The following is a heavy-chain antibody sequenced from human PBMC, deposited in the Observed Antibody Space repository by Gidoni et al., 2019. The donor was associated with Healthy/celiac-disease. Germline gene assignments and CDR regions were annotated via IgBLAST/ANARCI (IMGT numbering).Heavy chain of an antibody. CDR3: ARSSSWDFDY. CDR2: IYYSGST. D-gene: IGHD6-13*01. CDR1: GGPISSYN. V-gene: IGHV4-59*01. J-gene: IGHJ4*02. Sequence: QVQLQESGPGLGKPSETLSLTCTVSGGPISSYNWSWIRQPPGKGLEWIGYIYYSGSTNYNPSLKSRVTISVDTSKNQFSLKLSSVTAADTAVYYCARSSSWDFDYWGQGTLVTVSS.